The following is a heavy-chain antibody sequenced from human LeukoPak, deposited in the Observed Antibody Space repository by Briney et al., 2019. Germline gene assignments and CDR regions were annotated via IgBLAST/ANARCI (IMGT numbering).Heavy chain of an antibody. CDR3: ARAAYSSAWRPYYFDY. Sequence: GASVKVSCKASGYTFTGYYIHWMRQAPGQRLEWVGWINPNTGVTNYAQKFQGRVTMTRNTSISTVYMELSRLSSDDTAVYYCARAAYSSAWRPYYFDYWGQGTLVTVSS. J-gene: IGHJ4*02. V-gene: IGHV1-2*02. D-gene: IGHD6-25*01. CDR1: GYTFTGYY. CDR2: INPNTGVT.